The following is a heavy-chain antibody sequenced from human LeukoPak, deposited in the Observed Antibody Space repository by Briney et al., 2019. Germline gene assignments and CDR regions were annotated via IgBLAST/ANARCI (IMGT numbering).Heavy chain of an antibody. CDR3: ARESPPRPMIGGFDP. CDR2: IYYSGST. D-gene: IGHD3-22*01. Sequence: PSETLSLTCTVSGGSISSYYWSWIRQPPGKGLEWIGYIYYSGSTNYNPSLKSRVTISVDTSKNQFSLKLSSVTAADTAVYYCARESPPRPMIGGFDPWGQGTLVTVSS. V-gene: IGHV4-59*01. CDR1: GGSISSYY. J-gene: IGHJ5*02.